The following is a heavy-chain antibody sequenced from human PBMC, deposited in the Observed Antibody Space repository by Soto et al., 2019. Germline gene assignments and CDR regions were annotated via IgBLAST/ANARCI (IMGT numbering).Heavy chain of an antibody. D-gene: IGHD3-16*01. CDR3: ARDYDGFDY. V-gene: IGHV4-4*02. CDR2: ISHSGTV. J-gene: IGHJ4*02. CDR1: IVAITSSNW. Sequence: SEPLSLTCDVPIVAITSSNWCTCVRQPPGKGLERLGKISHSGTVNYNATLRSRVTISVDKPKNQLSLKLMSVTAADTAVYYCARDYDGFDYWGPGILVTVSS.